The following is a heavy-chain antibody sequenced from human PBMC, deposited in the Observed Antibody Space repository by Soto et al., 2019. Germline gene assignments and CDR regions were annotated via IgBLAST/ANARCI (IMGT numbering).Heavy chain of an antibody. V-gene: IGHV4-34*01. CDR2: INHSGST. CDR3: ARSLYYYGSGSYYNGNRPFGY. D-gene: IGHD3-10*01. Sequence: SETLSLTCAVYGGSFSGYYWIWIRQPPGKGLEWIGEINHSGSTNYNPSLKSRVTISVDTSKNQFSLKLSSVTAADTAVYYCARSLYYYGSGSYYNGNRPFGYWGQGTLVTSPQ. J-gene: IGHJ4*02. CDR1: GGSFSGYY.